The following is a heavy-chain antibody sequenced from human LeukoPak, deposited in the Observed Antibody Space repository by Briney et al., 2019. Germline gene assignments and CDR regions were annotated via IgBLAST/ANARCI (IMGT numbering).Heavy chain of an antibody. CDR3: ARGFSH. V-gene: IGHV4-34*01. J-gene: IGHJ4*02. CDR2: ISHSGDT. CDR1: GGSFNNYY. Sequence: SETLSLTCAVFGGSFNNYYWSWLRQPPGKGLEWIGEISHSGDTNYNPSLKSRVTMSFDTSKNQFFLKLNSVTAADTAVYYCARGFSHWGQGTLVTVSS.